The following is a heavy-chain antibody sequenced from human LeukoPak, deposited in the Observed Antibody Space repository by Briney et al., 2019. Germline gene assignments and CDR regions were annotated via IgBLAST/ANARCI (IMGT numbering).Heavy chain of an antibody. CDR3: AKAGYDFWSGYYFDY. V-gene: IGHV3-23*01. CDR1: GFTFSSYA. J-gene: IGHJ4*02. Sequence: GGSLRLSCAASGFTFSSYAMSWVRQAPGKGLEWVSAISGSGGSTYYADSVKGRFTISRDNSKNTLYLQMNSLRAEDTAVYYCAKAGYDFWSGYYFDYWGQGTLVTVSS. D-gene: IGHD3-3*01. CDR2: ISGSGGST.